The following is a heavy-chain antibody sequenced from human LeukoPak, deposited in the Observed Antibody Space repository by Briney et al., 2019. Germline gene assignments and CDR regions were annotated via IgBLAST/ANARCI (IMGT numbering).Heavy chain of an antibody. V-gene: IGHV3-48*01. J-gene: IGHJ5*02. Sequence: GGSLRLSCAASGFTFSSYSMNWVRQAPGKGLEWVSSISSSSSTIYYADSVKGRFTISRDNAKNSLYLQMNSLRAEDTAVYYCASIRQAGQLLEILEFDPWGQGTLVTVSS. D-gene: IGHD1-7*01. CDR2: ISSSSSTI. CDR1: GFTFSSYS. CDR3: ASIRQAGQLLEILEFDP.